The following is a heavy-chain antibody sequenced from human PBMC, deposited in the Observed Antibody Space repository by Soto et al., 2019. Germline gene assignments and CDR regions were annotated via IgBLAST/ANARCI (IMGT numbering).Heavy chain of an antibody. CDR2: ISDDGTNK. V-gene: IGHV3-30-3*01. D-gene: IGHD2-21*02. CDR1: GFTVSSYA. J-gene: IGHJ4*02. Sequence: QVQLEESEGGVVQPGRSLRLSCKGSGFTVSSYAIQWVRQAPGKGLEWVAAISDDGTNKHTADSVKGRFTISRDNSRNTVYLQVNSLRVEDTAVYYCVRRLTNTVTAMGYWGQGTPVTVSS. CDR3: VRRLTNTVTAMGY.